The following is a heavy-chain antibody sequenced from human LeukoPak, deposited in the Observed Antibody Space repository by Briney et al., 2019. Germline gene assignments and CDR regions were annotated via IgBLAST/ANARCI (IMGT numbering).Heavy chain of an antibody. J-gene: IGHJ4*02. CDR2: LVYDERN. CDR1: GFPFSSYG. D-gene: IGHD2-21*01. Sequence: GGSLRLSCAASGFPFSSYGMHWARQAPGKGLEWVARLVYDERNDYANSVKGRFTISRDNSKNTLYLQMDNLRVDDTAVYYCARDLSAAYDFWGQGILVTVSS. CDR3: ARDLSAAYDF. V-gene: IGHV3-33*01.